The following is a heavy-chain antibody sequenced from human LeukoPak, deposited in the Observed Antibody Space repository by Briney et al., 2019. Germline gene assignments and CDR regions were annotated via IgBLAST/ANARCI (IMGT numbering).Heavy chain of an antibody. D-gene: IGHD1-26*01. CDR1: GYSFTSYW. CDR3: ARHIYSGSYYGKYYFDY. CDR2: IDPSDSYT. V-gene: IGHV5-10-1*01. J-gene: IGHJ4*02. Sequence: GESLRISCKGSGYSFTSYWISWVRQMPGKGLEWMGRIDPSDSYTNYSPSFQGHVTISADKSISTAYLQWSSLKASDTAMYYCARHIYSGSYYGKYYFDYWGQGTLVTASS.